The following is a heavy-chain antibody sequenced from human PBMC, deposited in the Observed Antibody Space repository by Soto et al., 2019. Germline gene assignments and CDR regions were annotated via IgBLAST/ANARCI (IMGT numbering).Heavy chain of an antibody. CDR3: ARHEGGASAALTS. J-gene: IGHJ5*02. V-gene: IGHV4-59*08. CDR1: GGSISSYY. D-gene: IGHD2-2*01. CDR2: IYYSGRT. Sequence: QVQLQESGPGLVKASETLSLTCTVSGGSISSYYWSWIRQPPGKGLEWIGFIYYSGRTNYNPSLKSRVTISGDTSKNQFSVKLSSVTAADTAVYYCARHEGGASAALTSWGQGTLVTVSS.